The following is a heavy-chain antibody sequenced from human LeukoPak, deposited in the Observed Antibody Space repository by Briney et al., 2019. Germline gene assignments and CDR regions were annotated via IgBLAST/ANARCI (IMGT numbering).Heavy chain of an antibody. Sequence: GASVKVSCKASGGTFISYAISWVRQAPGQGLEWMGGIIPIFGTANYAQKFQGRVTMTRGTSTSTVYMELSSLRSEDMVVYYCARGTGLKAFDIWGQGTMVTVSS. D-gene: IGHD3-10*01. V-gene: IGHV1-69*05. J-gene: IGHJ3*02. CDR3: ARGTGLKAFDI. CDR2: IIPIFGTA. CDR1: GGTFISYA.